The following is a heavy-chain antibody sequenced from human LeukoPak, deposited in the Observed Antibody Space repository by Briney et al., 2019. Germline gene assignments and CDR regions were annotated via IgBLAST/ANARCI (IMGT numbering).Heavy chain of an antibody. V-gene: IGHV1-18*01. CDR2: ISAYNGNT. CDR1: GYTFTSYG. J-gene: IGHJ5*02. CDR3: ARDSGTTGEVKFDP. Sequence: ASVKVSCKASGYTFTSYGISWVRQAPGQGLEWMGWISAYNGNTNYAQKLQGRVTMTTDTSTSTAYMDLRSLRSDDTAVYYCARDSGTTGEVKFDPWGQGTLVTVSS. D-gene: IGHD3-10*01.